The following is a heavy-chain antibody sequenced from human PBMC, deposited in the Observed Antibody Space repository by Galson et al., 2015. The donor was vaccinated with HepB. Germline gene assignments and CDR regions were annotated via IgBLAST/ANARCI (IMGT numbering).Heavy chain of an antibody. CDR1: GDSFPNYW. Sequence: QSGAEVTKPGESLKISCKGSGDSFPNYWIGWVRQMPGTGLEWMGIIDPSDSDTRYRPSFQGQVTISVDKSTNTAYLQWTSLKASDTAMYYCTRQPSPIAVAEGDYWGQGTLVTVSS. J-gene: IGHJ4*02. D-gene: IGHD6-19*01. CDR3: TRQPSPIAVAEGDY. V-gene: IGHV5-51*01. CDR2: IDPSDSDT.